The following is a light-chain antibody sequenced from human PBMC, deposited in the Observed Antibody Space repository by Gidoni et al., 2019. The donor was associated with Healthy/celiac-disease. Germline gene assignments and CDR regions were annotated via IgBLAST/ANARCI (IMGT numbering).Light chain of an antibody. CDR3: LQDYTSSYR. V-gene: IGKV1-27*01. CDR1: QGISNG. J-gene: IGKJ2*03. CDR2: TAS. Sequence: LHVTLSPSSLSASVGDRVPITCRASQGISNGFSWYQQKPGQAPTLLIYTASSLESGVPSRFSGSGSGTDFTLTISSLQPEDVATYYCLQDYTSSYRFGQGTKLEIK.